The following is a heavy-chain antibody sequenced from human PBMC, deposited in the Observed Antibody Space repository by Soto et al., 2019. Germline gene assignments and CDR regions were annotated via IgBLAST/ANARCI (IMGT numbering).Heavy chain of an antibody. D-gene: IGHD3-22*01. Sequence: GGSLRLSCAASGFTFSNAWMSWVRQAPGKGLEWVGRIKSKTDGGTTDYAAPVKGRFTISRDDSKNTLYLQMNSLKTEDTAVYYCTTLSYYYDSSGYYDAFDIWGQGTMVTVSS. CDR1: GFTFSNAW. J-gene: IGHJ3*02. CDR3: TTLSYYYDSSGYYDAFDI. V-gene: IGHV3-15*01. CDR2: IKSKTDGGTT.